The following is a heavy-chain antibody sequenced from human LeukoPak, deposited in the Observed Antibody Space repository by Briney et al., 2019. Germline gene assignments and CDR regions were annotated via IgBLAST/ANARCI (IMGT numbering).Heavy chain of an antibody. V-gene: IGHV3-21*01. J-gene: IGHJ4*02. CDR3: ATDSTMVRGVMSFDY. Sequence: PGGSLRLSCAASGFTFSSYSMNWVRQAPGKGLEWVSSISSSSSYIYYADSVKGRFTISRDNAKNPLYLQMNSLRAEDTAVYYCATDSTMVRGVMSFDYWGQGTLVTVSS. D-gene: IGHD3-10*01. CDR2: ISSSSSYI. CDR1: GFTFSSYS.